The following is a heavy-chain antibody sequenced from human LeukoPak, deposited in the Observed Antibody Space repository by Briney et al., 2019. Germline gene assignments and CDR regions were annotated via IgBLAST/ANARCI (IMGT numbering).Heavy chain of an antibody. D-gene: IGHD2-15*01. CDR1: GYTFTSYD. J-gene: IGHJ4*02. CDR2: MNPNSGNT. V-gene: IGHV1-8*01. CDR3: ARGRGCYGGSFYLFSILDRFDY. Sequence: ASVKVSCKASGYTFTSYDINWVRQATGQGLEWMGWMNPNSGNTGYAQKFQGRVTMTRNTSISTAYMELSSLRSEDTAVYYCARGRGCYGGSFYLFSILDRFDYWGQGTLVTVSS.